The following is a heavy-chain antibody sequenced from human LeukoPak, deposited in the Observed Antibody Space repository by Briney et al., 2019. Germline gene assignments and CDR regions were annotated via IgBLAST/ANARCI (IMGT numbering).Heavy chain of an antibody. Sequence: SETLSLTCTVSGGSISSYYWSWIRQPPRKGLEWIGYIYYSGTTNYNPSPKSRVTISVDTSKNQFSLKLSSVTAADTAVYYCARGVYIAAAQYGYWGQGTLVTVSS. CDR1: GGSISSYY. V-gene: IGHV4-59*01. CDR3: ARGVYIAAAQYGY. D-gene: IGHD6-13*01. CDR2: IYYSGTT. J-gene: IGHJ4*02.